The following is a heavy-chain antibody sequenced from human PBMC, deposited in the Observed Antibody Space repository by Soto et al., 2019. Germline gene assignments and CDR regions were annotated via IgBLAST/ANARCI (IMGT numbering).Heavy chain of an antibody. CDR2: IYHTGKI. Sequence: WTWIRQPPGTGLEWIGYIYHTGKINYSPSLKSRVTISLDPSKNQFSLKLSSVTAADTAVYYCAGFWGGYLGDWGQGALVTVSS. CDR3: AGFWGGYLGD. D-gene: IGHD3-16*02. J-gene: IGHJ4*02. V-gene: IGHV4-59*01.